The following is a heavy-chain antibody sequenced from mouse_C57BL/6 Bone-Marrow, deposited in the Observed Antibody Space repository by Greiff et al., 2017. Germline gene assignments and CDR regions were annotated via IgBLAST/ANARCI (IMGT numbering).Heavy chain of an antibody. CDR3: AREAAQALYYFDY. Sequence: VQLQQPGAELVRPGSSVKLSCKASGYTFTSYWMHWVKQRPIQGLEWIGNIDPSDSETHYNQKFKDKATLTVDKSSSTAYMQLSSLTSEDSAVYYCAREAAQALYYFDYWGQGTTLTVSS. D-gene: IGHD3-2*02. J-gene: IGHJ2*01. CDR1: GYTFTSYW. V-gene: IGHV1-52*01. CDR2: IDPSDSET.